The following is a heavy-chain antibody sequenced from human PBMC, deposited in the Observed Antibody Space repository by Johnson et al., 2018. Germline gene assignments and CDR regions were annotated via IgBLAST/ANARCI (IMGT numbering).Heavy chain of an antibody. CDR2: INNDGSST. Sequence: VQLQESGGGLVQPGGSLRLSCAASGFTFSGSWMHWVRQAPGKGLVWVSRINNDGSSTIYADSVKGRFTISRDNAKNTLHLQINSLRAEDTAVYYWVRDPPTCRPPFDIWGPGTMVTVSS. J-gene: IGHJ3*02. CDR1: GFTFSGSW. CDR3: VRDPPTCRPPFDI. V-gene: IGHV3-74*01.